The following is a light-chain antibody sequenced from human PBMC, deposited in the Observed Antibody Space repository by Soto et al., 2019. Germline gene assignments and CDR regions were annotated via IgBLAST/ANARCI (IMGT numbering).Light chain of an antibody. V-gene: IGLV2-11*01. CDR2: DVS. Sequence: QSALTQPRSVSGSPGQSVTISCTXTXXXVGGYNYVSWYQQHPGKAPKLMIYDVSKRPSGVPDRFSGSKSGNTASLTISGLQAEDEADYYCCSYAGSYNVVFGGGTQLTVL. CDR1: XXXVGGYNY. J-gene: IGLJ2*01. CDR3: CSYAGSYNVV.